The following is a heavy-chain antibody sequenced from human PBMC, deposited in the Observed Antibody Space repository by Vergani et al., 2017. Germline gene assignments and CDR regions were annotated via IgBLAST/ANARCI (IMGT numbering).Heavy chain of an antibody. J-gene: IGHJ5*02. CDR3: GKTQGTVVGTWWFDP. CDR2: TRPHEDGA. Sequence: QVQLVESGGGVVQPGGSMRLSCSASGLTLSSYGVHWVRQAPGRGLESVTFTRPHEDGAFYSASVRGRFTVSRDNSKNTLYLVMNRLNVDDTAIYYCGKTQGTVVGTWWFDPWGQGTPVTVSS. CDR1: GLTLSSYG. V-gene: IGHV3-30*02. D-gene: IGHD1-7*01.